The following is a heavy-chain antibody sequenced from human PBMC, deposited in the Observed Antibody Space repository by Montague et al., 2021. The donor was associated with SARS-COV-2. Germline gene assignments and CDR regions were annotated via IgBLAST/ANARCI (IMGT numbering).Heavy chain of an antibody. CDR2: ISSGGETI. V-gene: IGHV3-48*03. J-gene: IGHJ1*01. Sequence: SLRLSCAASGFTFSIFEMNWVRQAPGKGLEWVAYISSGGETIYYADSVKGRFTISRDDAKNSLYLQMNSLRVEDTALYYCARDVRANPRPEYLQHWGQGTLVTV. CDR3: ARDVRANPRPEYLQH. D-gene: IGHD1-14*01. CDR1: GFTFSIFE.